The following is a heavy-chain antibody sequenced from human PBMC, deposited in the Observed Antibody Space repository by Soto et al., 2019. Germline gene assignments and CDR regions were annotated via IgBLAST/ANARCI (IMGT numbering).Heavy chain of an antibody. J-gene: IGHJ4*02. D-gene: IGHD3-3*01. Sequence: SQTLSLTCVISGDSVSSNSAAWNWIRQSPSRGLEWLGRTYYRSKWYNDYAVSVQSRITINPDTSKNQFSLQLNSVTPEDTAVYYCARDFWSGYYTPGPFDYWGQGTLVTVSS. CDR1: GDSVSSNSAA. V-gene: IGHV6-1*01. CDR2: TYYRSKWYN. CDR3: ARDFWSGYYTPGPFDY.